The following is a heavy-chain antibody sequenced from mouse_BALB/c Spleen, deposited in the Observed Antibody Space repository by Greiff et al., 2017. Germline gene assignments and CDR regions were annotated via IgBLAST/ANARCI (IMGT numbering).Heavy chain of an antibody. J-gene: IGHJ2*01. CDR2: IFPGTGTT. V-gene: IGHV1S132*01. CDR1: GYTFTSYW. D-gene: IGHD4-1*01. Sequence: QVHVKQSGAELVKPGASVKLSCKTSGYTFTSYWIQWVKQRPGQGLGWIGEIFPGTGTTYYNEKFKGKATLTIDTSSSTAYMQLSSLTSEDSAVYFCARTGFDYWGQGTTLTVSS. CDR3: ARTGFDY.